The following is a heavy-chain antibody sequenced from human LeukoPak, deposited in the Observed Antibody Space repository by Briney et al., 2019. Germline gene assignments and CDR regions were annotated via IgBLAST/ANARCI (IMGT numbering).Heavy chain of an antibody. V-gene: IGHV1-18*01. Sequence: ASVTVSCKASGYTLNTYGITWVRQAPGQGLEWMGWSTAYSGNTYYGQKFQGRVTMTTDTSTNTAYMEVKSLTSDDTAVYYCARLYSSGWIDYFDYWGQGTLVTVSS. CDR1: GYTLNTYG. CDR2: STAYSGNT. D-gene: IGHD6-19*01. CDR3: ARLYSSGWIDYFDY. J-gene: IGHJ4*02.